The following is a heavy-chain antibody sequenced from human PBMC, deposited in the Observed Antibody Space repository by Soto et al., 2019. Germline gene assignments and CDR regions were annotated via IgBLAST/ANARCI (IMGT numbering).Heavy chain of an antibody. V-gene: IGHV4-4*02. CDR1: GDSIKTGTW. Sequence: SETLSLTCAVSGDSIKTGTWWSWLRQLPGTGLEWIGEIKHTGDANANPALRSRVSMSVDRTKNQFFLNLRSVSAADTAVYFCAREGRLHWFESWGQGTLVT. J-gene: IGHJ5*01. CDR3: AREGRLHWFES. CDR2: IKHTGDA.